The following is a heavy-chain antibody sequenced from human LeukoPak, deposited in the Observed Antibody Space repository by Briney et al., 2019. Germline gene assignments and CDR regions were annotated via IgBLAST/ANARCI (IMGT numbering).Heavy chain of an antibody. CDR2: IFYSGST. CDR1: GGSISTSSYY. D-gene: IGHD5/OR15-5a*01. J-gene: IGHJ5*02. CDR3: AGGPLSLHKRRTFDP. V-gene: IGHV4-39*07. Sequence: SETLSLTCTVSGGSISTSSYYWGWVRQPPGKGLEWIGNIFYSGSTYYSPSLKSRVTISLDTSRNQFSLKLNSVTAADTAVYFCAGGPLSLHKRRTFDPWGQGTLVTVSS.